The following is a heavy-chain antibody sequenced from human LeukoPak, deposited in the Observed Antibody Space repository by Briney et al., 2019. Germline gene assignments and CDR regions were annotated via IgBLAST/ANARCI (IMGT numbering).Heavy chain of an antibody. V-gene: IGHV4-59*08. CDR1: GGSISTYY. J-gene: IGHJ4*02. CDR2: IYYSGST. CDR3: ASSSAHAAMPFDY. Sequence: SETLSLTCTVSGGSISTYYWSWIRQPPGRGLEWIGYIYYSGSTNYNPSLKSRLTISVDTSKKQFSLKLSSVTAADTAVYYCASSSAHAAMPFDYWGQGTLVTVSS. D-gene: IGHD2-2*01.